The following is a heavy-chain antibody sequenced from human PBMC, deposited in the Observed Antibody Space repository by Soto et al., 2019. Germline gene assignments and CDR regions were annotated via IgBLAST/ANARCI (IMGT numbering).Heavy chain of an antibody. J-gene: IGHJ5*02. D-gene: IGHD6-13*01. CDR2: IWYDGSNK. CDR1: GFTFSSYG. CDR3: ARDDRGIEESGWFDP. V-gene: IGHV3-33*01. Sequence: QVQLVESGGGVVQPGRSLRLSCAASGFTFSSYGMHWVRQAPGKGLVWVAVIWYDGSNKYYADSVKGRFTISRDNSKNTLYLQRNSLRAEDTAVYYCARDDRGIEESGWFDPWGQGTLVTVSS.